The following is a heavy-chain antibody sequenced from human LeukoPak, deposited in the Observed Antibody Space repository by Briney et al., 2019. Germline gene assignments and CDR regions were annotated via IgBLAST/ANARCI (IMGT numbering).Heavy chain of an antibody. D-gene: IGHD3-22*01. CDR3: ARRDSSGYEAWFDP. CDR1: GGSISSSSYY. J-gene: IGHJ5*02. CDR2: IYYSGST. V-gene: IGHV4-39*01. Sequence: SETLSLTCTVSGGSISSSSYYWGWIRQPPRKGLEWIGSIYYSGSTYYNPSLKSRVTISVDTSKNQFSLKLSSVTAADTAVYYCARRDSSGYEAWFDPWGQGTLVTVSS.